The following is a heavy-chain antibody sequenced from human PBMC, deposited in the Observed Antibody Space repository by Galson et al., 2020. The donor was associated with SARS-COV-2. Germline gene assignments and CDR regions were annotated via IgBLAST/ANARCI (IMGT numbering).Heavy chain of an antibody. Sequence: SETLSLTCAVYGGSFSGYYWTWVRQSPVKGLEWLGEINNSGRTNYRPSLKSRLSIAVDTSTNQFSRDLTSVTAADTAVYYCAIGGRLRTTGRPCPRFDSWGQGTRVTVSS. CDR1: GGSFSGYY. J-gene: IGHJ4*02. CDR2: INNSGRT. CDR3: AIGGRLRTTGRPCPRFDS. V-gene: IGHV4-34*01. D-gene: IGHD5-12*01.